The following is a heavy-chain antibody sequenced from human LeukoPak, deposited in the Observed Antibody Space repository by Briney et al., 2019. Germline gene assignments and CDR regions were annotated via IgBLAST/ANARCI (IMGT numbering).Heavy chain of an antibody. Sequence: GGSLRLSCAASGFTFSSYEMNWVRQAPGKGLEWVSFIYSDGTTDYSDSMKGRFTISRDNSKNTLYLQMNSLRDEDTAVYYCAKDPGAHYYGSGSYRRGSYFDYWGQGTLVTVSS. CDR1: GFTFSSYE. J-gene: IGHJ4*02. CDR2: IYSDGTT. CDR3: AKDPGAHYYGSGSYRRGSYFDY. D-gene: IGHD3-10*01. V-gene: IGHV3-66*02.